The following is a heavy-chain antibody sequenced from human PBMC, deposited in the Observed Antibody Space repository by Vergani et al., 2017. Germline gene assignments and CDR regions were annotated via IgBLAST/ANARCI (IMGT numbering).Heavy chain of an antibody. Sequence: VQLVESGGGLVQPGGSLRLSCVASGFTFSSYDMHWVRQATGKGLEWVSAIGTAGDTYYPGSVKGRFTISRENAKNSLYLQMNSLRAGDTAVYYCARATWGNVGYYFDYWGQGTLVTVSS. J-gene: IGHJ4*02. D-gene: IGHD2/OR15-2a*01. CDR3: ARATWGNVGYYFDY. CDR2: IGTAGDT. V-gene: IGHV3-13*01. CDR1: GFTFSSYD.